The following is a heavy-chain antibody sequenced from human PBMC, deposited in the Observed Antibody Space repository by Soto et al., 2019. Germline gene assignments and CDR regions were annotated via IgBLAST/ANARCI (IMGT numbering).Heavy chain of an antibody. D-gene: IGHD6-19*01. J-gene: IGHJ4*02. CDR3: TSLHGYSSGWFDY. CDR2: IYRGGST. V-gene: IGHV3-66*01. CDR1: GFTVSSNY. Sequence: GGSLRLSCAASGFTVSSNYMSWVRQAPGKGLEWVSVIYRGGSTYYADSVKGRFTISRDNSKNTLYLQMNSLRAEDTAMYYCTSLHGYSSGWFDYWGQGTLVTVSS.